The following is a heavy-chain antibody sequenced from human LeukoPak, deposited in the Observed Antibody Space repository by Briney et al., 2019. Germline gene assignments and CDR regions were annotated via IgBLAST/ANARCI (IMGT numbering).Heavy chain of an antibody. CDR2: IYTSGST. V-gene: IGHV4-61*02. CDR1: GGSISSGSYY. CDR3: AGDLDGNYFVRTDY. J-gene: IGHJ4*02. Sequence: SETLSLTCTVSGGSISSGSYYWSWIRQPAGKGLEWIGRIYTSGSTNYNPSLKSRVTISVDTSKNQFSLKLSSVTAADTAVYYCAGDLDGNYFVRTDYWGQGTLVTVSS. D-gene: IGHD1-26*01.